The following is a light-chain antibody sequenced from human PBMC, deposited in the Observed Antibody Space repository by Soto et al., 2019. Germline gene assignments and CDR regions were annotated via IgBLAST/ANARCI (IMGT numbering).Light chain of an antibody. CDR2: KAS. CDR3: QQYNSFPYT. V-gene: IGKV1-5*03. J-gene: IGKJ2*01. CDR1: QSLSSW. Sequence: DIQMTQSPSTLSASVGDRVTITCRASQSLSSWLAWYQQKPGKAPNLLIYKASSLESGVPSRFGGCGSGTEFTLTISSLQPDDFATYYCQQYNSFPYTFGQGTKLEIK.